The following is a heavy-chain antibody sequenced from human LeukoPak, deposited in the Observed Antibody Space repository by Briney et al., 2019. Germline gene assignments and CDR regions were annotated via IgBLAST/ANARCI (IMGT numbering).Heavy chain of an antibody. V-gene: IGHV1-46*01. CDR1: GYTFTNYY. CDR2: INPSGGT. D-gene: IGHD3-22*01. CDR3: ARDTSSGYRNVDY. Sequence: ASVKVSCKASGYTFTNYYMHWVRQAPGQGLEWMGIINPSGGTRYAQKFQGRVTMTRDTSTSTVYMELSSLRSEDTGVYFCARDTSSGYRNVDYWGQGTLVTVSS. J-gene: IGHJ4*02.